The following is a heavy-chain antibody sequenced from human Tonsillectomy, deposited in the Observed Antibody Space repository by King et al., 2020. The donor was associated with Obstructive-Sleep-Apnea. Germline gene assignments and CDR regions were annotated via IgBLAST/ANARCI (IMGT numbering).Heavy chain of an antibody. CDR1: GFSLSTTGVC. D-gene: IGHD5-24*01. J-gene: IGHJ6*02. CDR2: IYWDDDK. V-gene: IGHV2-5*02. Sequence: ITLKESGPTLVKPTQTLTLTCTFSGFSLSTTGVCVGWIRQPPGKALEWLSLIYWDDDKRYSPSLKSRLTITKDTSKNRVVLTMTNMGTVDTATYYCVHRRRDGYNWGLDVWGQGTTVTVSS. CDR3: VHRRRDGYNWGLDV.